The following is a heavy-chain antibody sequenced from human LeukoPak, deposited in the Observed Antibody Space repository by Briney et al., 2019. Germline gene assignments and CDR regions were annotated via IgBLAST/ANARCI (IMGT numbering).Heavy chain of an antibody. CDR2: IYYSGST. CDR3: ARYHYDYVWGSYRYDY. J-gene: IGHJ4*02. V-gene: IGHV4-38-2*01. CDR1: GYSISSAYY. Sequence: SETLSLTCAVSGYSISSAYYWGWIRQPPGKGLEWIGSIYYSGSTHYSPSLKSRVTISVDTSKNQFSLKVSSVTAADTAVYYCARYHYDYVWGSYRYDYWGQGTLVTVSS. D-gene: IGHD3-16*02.